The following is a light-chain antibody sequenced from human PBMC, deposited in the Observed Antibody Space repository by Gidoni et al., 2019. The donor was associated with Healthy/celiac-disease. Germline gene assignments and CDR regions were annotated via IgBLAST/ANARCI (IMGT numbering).Light chain of an antibody. V-gene: IGLV2-14*01. Sequence: QSALTQPASVSGSTGQSITISCTGTSRDVGGYNYVSWYQQHPGKDPKLMIYEVSNRPSGVSNRFSGSKSGNTASLTISGLQAEDEADYYCSSYTSSSTPVVFGGGTKLTVL. CDR1: SRDVGGYNY. J-gene: IGLJ2*01. CDR3: SSYTSSSTPVV. CDR2: EVS.